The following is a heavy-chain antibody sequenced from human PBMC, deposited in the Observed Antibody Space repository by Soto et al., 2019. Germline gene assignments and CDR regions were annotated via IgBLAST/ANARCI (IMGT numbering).Heavy chain of an antibody. CDR3: ALRRGGYCSSTSCYGGFYFDY. CDR1: GGSFSSYY. CDR2: INYSGST. J-gene: IGHJ4*02. Sequence: SETLSLTCTVSGGSFSSYYWSWIRQPPGKGLEWIGYINYSGSTNYNPSLKSRVTISVDTSKNQFSLKLSSVTAADTAVYYCALRRGGYCSSTSCYGGFYFDYWGQGTLVTVSS. D-gene: IGHD2-2*01. V-gene: IGHV4-59*12.